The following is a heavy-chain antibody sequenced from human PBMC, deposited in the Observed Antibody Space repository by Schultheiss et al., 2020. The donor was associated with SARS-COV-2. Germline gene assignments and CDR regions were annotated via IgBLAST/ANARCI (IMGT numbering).Heavy chain of an antibody. CDR2: IYYSGST. J-gene: IGHJ5*02. CDR3: AGSIVLMPPGWFDP. D-gene: IGHD2-8*01. V-gene: IGHV4-59*02. Sequence: SETLSLTCTVSGGSVSDYYWSWFRQPPGKGLEWIGYIYYSGSTNYNPSLKSRVTISVDTSKNQFSLKLSSVTAADTAVYYCAGSIVLMPPGWFDPWGQGTLVTVSS. CDR1: GGSVSDYY.